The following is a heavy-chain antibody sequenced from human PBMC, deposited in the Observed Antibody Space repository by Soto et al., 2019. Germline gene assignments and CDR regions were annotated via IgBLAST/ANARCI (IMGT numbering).Heavy chain of an antibody. J-gene: IGHJ4*02. CDR2: INHSGST. D-gene: IGHD3-22*01. Sequence: SETLSLTCAVYGGSFSGYYWSWIRQPPGKGLEWIGEINHSGSTNYNPSLKSRVTISVDTSKNQFSLKLSSVTAADMAVYYCARAGRRSGHYARPFDYWGEGTLVTVSS. CDR1: GGSFSGYY. CDR3: ARAGRRSGHYARPFDY. V-gene: IGHV4-34*01.